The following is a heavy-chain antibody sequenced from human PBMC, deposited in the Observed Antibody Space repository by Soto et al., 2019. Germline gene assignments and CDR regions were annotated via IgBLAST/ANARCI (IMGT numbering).Heavy chain of an antibody. CDR3: AREGGSYYFDY. D-gene: IGHD1-26*01. V-gene: IGHV3-64*01. CDR1: GFTFSSYA. Sequence: GGSLRLSCAASGFTFSSYAMHWVRQAPGKGLEYVSTISTNGGSTYNANSVKGRFTISRDNSKNTLYLQMGSLRAEDMAVYYYAREGGSYYFDYWGQGTLVTVSS. J-gene: IGHJ4*02. CDR2: ISTNGGST.